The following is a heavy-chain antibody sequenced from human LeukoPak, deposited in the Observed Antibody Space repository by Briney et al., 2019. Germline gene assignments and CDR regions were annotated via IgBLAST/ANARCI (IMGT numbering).Heavy chain of an antibody. Sequence: VASVKVSCKAAGYTFTSHAIHWVRQAPGQRLEWMGWINAGNTNTKYSQKFQGRVTITRDTSASTAYMELSSLRSEDTAVYYCAREMTTINYFDYWGQGALVTVSS. CDR1: GYTFTSHA. D-gene: IGHD5-24*01. V-gene: IGHV1-3*01. J-gene: IGHJ4*02. CDR3: AREMTTINYFDY. CDR2: INAGNTNT.